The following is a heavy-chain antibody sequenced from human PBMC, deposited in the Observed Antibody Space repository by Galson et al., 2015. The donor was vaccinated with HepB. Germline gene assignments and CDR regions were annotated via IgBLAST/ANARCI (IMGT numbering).Heavy chain of an antibody. CDR3: ARGTELFDY. Sequence: SVKVSCKASGYTFTSQFIHWARQAPGQRLEWMGWINVGNGNTKYSEKFQGRVTISRDTSASTAYMEMSSLRSEDTAVYYCARGTELFDYWGQGTLVTVSS. CDR1: GYTFTSQF. CDR2: INVGNGNT. V-gene: IGHV1-3*01. J-gene: IGHJ4*02.